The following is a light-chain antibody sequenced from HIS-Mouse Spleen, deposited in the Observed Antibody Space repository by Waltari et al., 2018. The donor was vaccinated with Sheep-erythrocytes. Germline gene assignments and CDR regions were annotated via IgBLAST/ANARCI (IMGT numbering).Light chain of an antibody. CDR2: EDS. CDR1: AFPKKY. V-gene: IGLV3-10*01. J-gene: IGLJ3*02. CDR3: YSTDSSGNHWV. Sequence: SYDLTQPPPASVSPGQTATLTCSGDAFPKKYAYWYQQKSGQAPVLVIYEDSKRPSGIPERFSGSTSGTMATLTISGAQVEDEADYYCYSTDSSGNHWVFGGGTKLTVL.